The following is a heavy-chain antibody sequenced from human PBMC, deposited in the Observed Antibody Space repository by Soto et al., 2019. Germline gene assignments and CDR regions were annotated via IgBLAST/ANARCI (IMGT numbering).Heavy chain of an antibody. CDR3: ASIYDSSGYYYGNNWFDP. D-gene: IGHD3-22*01. Sequence: SETLSLTCTVSGGSISSSSYYWGWIRQPPGKGLEWIGSIYYSGSTYYNPSLKSRVTISVDTSKNQFSLKLSSVTAADTAVYYCASIYDSSGYYYGNNWFDPWGQGTLVTVS. J-gene: IGHJ5*02. V-gene: IGHV4-39*07. CDR1: GGSISSSSYY. CDR2: IYYSGST.